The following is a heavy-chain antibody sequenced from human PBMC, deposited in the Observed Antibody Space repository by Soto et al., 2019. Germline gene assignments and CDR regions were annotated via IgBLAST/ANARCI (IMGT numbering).Heavy chain of an antibody. D-gene: IGHD3-9*01. V-gene: IGHV4-39*01. CDR2: IYYSGST. CDR1: GGSISSSSYY. CDR3: ARHESGYYDILLRDY. Sequence: QLQLQESGPGLVKPSETLSLTCTVSGGSISSSSYYWGWIRQPPGKGLEWIGSIYYSGSTYYNPSLKSRVTISVDTSKNQFSLKLSSVTAADTAVYYCARHESGYYDILLRDYWGQGTLVTVSS. J-gene: IGHJ4*02.